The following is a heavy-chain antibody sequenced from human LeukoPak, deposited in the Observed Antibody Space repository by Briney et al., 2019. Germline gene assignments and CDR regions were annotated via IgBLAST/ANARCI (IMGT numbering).Heavy chain of an antibody. CDR3: VRDCNPGYYYHDAFDI. Sequence: GGSLRLSCAASGFTFSSYWMSWVRQAPGKGLEWVANINQDGSEKHYVDSVKGRFTISRDNAKNSLYLQMDSLRAEDTAVFYCVRDCNPGYYYHDAFDIWGQGTMVTVSS. CDR2: INQDGSEK. CDR1: GFTFSSYW. J-gene: IGHJ3*02. D-gene: IGHD3-22*01. V-gene: IGHV3-7*01.